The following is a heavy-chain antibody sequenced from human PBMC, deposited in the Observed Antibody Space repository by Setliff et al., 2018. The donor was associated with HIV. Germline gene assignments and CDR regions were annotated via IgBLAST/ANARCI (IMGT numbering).Heavy chain of an antibody. J-gene: IGHJ4*02. CDR2: IYHSGST. CDR3: ASYYGADEPSYYFDF. Sequence: SETLSLTCTVSGGSISSSSYYWGWIRQPPGKGLEWIGSIYHSGSTYYNPSLQSRVTMAVDTSKNQLSLKLSSVTAADTAVYYCASYYGADEPSYYFDFWGQGTQVTVSS. D-gene: IGHD3-22*01. V-gene: IGHV4-39*07. CDR1: GGSISSSSYY.